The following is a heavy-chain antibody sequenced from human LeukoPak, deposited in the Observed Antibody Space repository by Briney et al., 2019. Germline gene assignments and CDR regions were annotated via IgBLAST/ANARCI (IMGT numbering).Heavy chain of an antibody. CDR2: ISHGGDNE. V-gene: IGHV3-30*18. D-gene: IGHD3-10*01. CDR1: GFTFSIYG. Sequence: AGGSLRLSCAASGFTFSIYGMHWVRQAPGKGLEWVSVISHGGDNEYYADSVKGRFTISRDNSKNTLYLQMNSLRAEDTASYYCAKVGGSGNYLHYFDYWGQGTLVTVSS. J-gene: IGHJ4*02. CDR3: AKVGGSGNYLHYFDY.